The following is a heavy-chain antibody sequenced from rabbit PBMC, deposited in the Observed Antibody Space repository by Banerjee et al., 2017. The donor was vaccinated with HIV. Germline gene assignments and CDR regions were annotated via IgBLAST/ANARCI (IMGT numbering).Heavy chain of an antibody. CDR1: GFSFSSGYY. CDR3: ARDAGTSFSTYGMDL. D-gene: IGHD8-1*01. V-gene: IGHV1S40*01. Sequence: QSLEESGGDLVKPGASLTLTCTASGFSFSSGYYMCWVRQAPGKGLEWIACIDAGSSGFTYSATWAKGRFTISKTSSTTVTLQMTSLTAADTATYFCARDAGTSFSTYGMDLWGPGTLVTVS. CDR2: IDAGSSGFT. J-gene: IGHJ6*01.